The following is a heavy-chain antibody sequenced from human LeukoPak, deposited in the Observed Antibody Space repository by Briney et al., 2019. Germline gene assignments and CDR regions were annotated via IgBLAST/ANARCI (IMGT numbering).Heavy chain of an antibody. Sequence: PGGTLRLSCAASGFTFSSYGMSWVRQAPGKGLEWDLAISGSGGSTYYADSVKGRFTISRDNSKNTLYLQMNSLRAEDTAVYYCARDRIAVAGASDYWGQGTLVTVSS. D-gene: IGHD6-19*01. J-gene: IGHJ4*02. CDR3: ARDRIAVAGASDY. CDR1: GFTFSSYG. CDR2: ISGSGGST. V-gene: IGHV3-23*01.